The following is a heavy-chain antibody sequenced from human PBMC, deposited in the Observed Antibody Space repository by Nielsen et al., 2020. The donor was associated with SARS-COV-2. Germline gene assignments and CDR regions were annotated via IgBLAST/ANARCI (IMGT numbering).Heavy chain of an antibody. CDR3: ARDKAFRNAFDI. CDR1: GFTISRYG. J-gene: IGHJ3*02. Sequence: GGSLRLSCEASGFTISRYGMHWVRQAPGKGLEWVTFISYDGSVKYYADSVKGRFTISRDNAKNSVYLQMNSLRAEDTALYYCARDKAFRNAFDIWGQGTMVTVSS. V-gene: IGHV3-30*03. D-gene: IGHD2/OR15-2a*01. CDR2: ISYDGSVK.